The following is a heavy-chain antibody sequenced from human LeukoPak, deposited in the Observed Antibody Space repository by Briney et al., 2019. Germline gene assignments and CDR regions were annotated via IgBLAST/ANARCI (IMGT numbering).Heavy chain of an antibody. CDR2: INHSGST. CDR3: ARGKLLWFGELFYYYYGMDV. Sequence: SETLSLTCAVYGGSFSGYYWSWIRQPPGKGLEWVGEINHSGSTNYNPSLKSRVTISVDTSKNQFSLKLSSVTAADTAVYYCARGKLLWFGELFYYYYGMDVWGKGTPVTVSS. D-gene: IGHD3-10*01. J-gene: IGHJ6*04. CDR1: GGSFSGYY. V-gene: IGHV4-34*01.